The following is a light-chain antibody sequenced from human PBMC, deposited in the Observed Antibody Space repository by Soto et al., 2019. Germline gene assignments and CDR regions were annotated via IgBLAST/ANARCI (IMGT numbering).Light chain of an antibody. J-gene: IGLJ1*01. CDR3: SSYTSSSIPYV. CDR1: NSDVGGYNF. V-gene: IGLV2-14*01. Sequence: QSVLTQPASVSGSPGQSITISCTGTNSDVGGYNFVSWYQQHPGKAPKLMIYDVSNRPSGVSNRFSGSKSGNTASLNISGLQAEDEDDYYCSSYTSSSIPYVFGIGTKVTLL. CDR2: DVS.